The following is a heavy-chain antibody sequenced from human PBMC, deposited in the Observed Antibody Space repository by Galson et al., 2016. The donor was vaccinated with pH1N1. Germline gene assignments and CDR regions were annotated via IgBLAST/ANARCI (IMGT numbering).Heavy chain of an antibody. CDR1: GGSISRSY. D-gene: IGHD4-17*01. J-gene: IGHJ4*02. V-gene: IGHV4-59*01. Sequence: SETLSLTCTVSGGSISRSYWTWIRQPPGRGLEWIGYIYSSGSTNYSPALQSRVTMLVDTSKNEFSLTLRSVTAADTAVYFCARYGDYGFYLDYWGQGSLVTVSS. CDR2: IYSSGST. CDR3: ARYGDYGFYLDY.